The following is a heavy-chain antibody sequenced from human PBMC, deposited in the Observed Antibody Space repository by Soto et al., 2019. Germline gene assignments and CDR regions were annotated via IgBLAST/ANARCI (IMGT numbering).Heavy chain of an antibody. D-gene: IGHD3-3*02. Sequence: PSETLSLTCAVYGGSFSGYYWSWIRQPPGKGLEWIGEINHSGSTNYNPSLKSRDTISVDTSKNQFSLKLSSVTAADTAVYFCVRRGRTSNGDWFDLWGQGILVTVSS. V-gene: IGHV4-34*01. CDR3: VRRGRTSNGDWFDL. J-gene: IGHJ5*02. CDR2: INHSGST. CDR1: GGSFSGYY.